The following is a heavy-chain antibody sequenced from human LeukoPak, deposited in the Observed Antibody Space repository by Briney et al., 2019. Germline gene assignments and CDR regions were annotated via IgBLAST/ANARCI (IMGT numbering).Heavy chain of an antibody. CDR3: ASRSLRDGYNFDY. CDR1: GFTFSNYA. J-gene: IGHJ4*02. D-gene: IGHD5-24*01. V-gene: IGHV3-23*01. CDR2: ISGSASST. Sequence: GGSLRLSCAASGFTFSNYAMSWVRQAPGKGLEWVSAISGSASSTYHADSVKGRFTISRDNSKNTLYLQMNSLRAEDTAVYYCASRSLRDGYNFDYWGQGTLVTVSS.